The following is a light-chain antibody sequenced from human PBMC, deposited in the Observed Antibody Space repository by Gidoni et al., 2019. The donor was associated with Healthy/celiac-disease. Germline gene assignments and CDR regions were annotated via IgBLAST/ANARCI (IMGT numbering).Light chain of an antibody. CDR3: QQSYSTPRT. CDR2: AAS. Sequence: DIQMTQSPSSLSASVGLRVTLTCRASQSISSYLNWYQQKPGKAPTLLIYAASGLQSGVPSRFSGSGSGTEFTLTSSSLQPEDFATYYCQQSYSTPRTFGQWTVVEIK. V-gene: IGKV1-39*01. CDR1: QSISSY. J-gene: IGKJ1*01.